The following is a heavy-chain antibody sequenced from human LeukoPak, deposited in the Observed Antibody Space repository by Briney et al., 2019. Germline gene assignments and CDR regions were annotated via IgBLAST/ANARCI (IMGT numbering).Heavy chain of an antibody. Sequence: PGGSLRLSCAASGFTFNNYAMNWVRQAPGKGREWVSSISGGGETTYYADSAKGRFTISRDNSQNTSYLQMNSLRAEDTAVYYCARDYADYVGYFFFDYWGQGTLVTVSS. CDR3: ARDYADYVGYFFFDY. CDR2: ISGGGETT. V-gene: IGHV3-23*01. CDR1: GFTFNNYA. D-gene: IGHD4-17*01. J-gene: IGHJ4*02.